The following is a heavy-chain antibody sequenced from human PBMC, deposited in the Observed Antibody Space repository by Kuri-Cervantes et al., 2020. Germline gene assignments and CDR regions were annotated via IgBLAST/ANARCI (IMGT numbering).Heavy chain of an antibody. V-gene: IGHV1-18*01. CDR1: GYTFTYYG. Sequence: ASVKVSCKASGYTFTYYGIAWVRQAPGQGLEWMGWISAYNGNTNYAQKLQGRVTMTTDTSTSTAYMELRNLRSDDTAVYYCARVHRFLVRLLYYGMDVWGQGTTVTVSS. CDR3: ARVHRFLVRLLYYGMDV. CDR2: ISAYNGNT. J-gene: IGHJ6*02. D-gene: IGHD3-3*01.